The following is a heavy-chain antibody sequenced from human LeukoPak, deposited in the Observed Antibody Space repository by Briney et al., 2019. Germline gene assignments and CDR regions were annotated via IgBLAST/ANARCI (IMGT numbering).Heavy chain of an antibody. Sequence: GGSLRLSCAASGFTFSSYGMHWVRQAPGKGLEWVTVIWYDGSYKYYADSVKGRFTISRDNSKNTLYLQMNSVRAEDTALYYCAKAFATMITVADAFDFWGPGTMVTVSS. CDR2: IWYDGSYK. V-gene: IGHV3-33*06. J-gene: IGHJ3*01. D-gene: IGHD3-22*01. CDR1: GFTFSSYG. CDR3: AKAFATMITVADAFDF.